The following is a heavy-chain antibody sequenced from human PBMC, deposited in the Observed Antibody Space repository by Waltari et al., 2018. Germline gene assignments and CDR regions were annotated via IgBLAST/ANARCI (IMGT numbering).Heavy chain of an antibody. V-gene: IGHV3-74*01. Sequence: EVQLVESGGGLVQPGGSLRLSCAASGFTFRSYWMHWVRQAPGKGLVWVSRINSDGSSTNYADSVKGRFTISRDNAKNTLYLQMSSLRAEDTDVYYCARGVVIAPDAFDIWGQGTMVTVSS. J-gene: IGHJ3*02. CDR1: GFTFRSYW. D-gene: IGHD2-21*01. CDR3: ARGVVIAPDAFDI. CDR2: INSDGSST.